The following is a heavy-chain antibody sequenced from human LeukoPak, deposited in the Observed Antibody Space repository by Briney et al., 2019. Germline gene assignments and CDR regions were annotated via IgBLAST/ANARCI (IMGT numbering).Heavy chain of an antibody. J-gene: IGHJ3*02. CDR1: GGSISSYY. Sequence: PSETLSLSCTVSGGSISSYYWSWIRQPPGKGLERIWYIYYSGSTNYNPSLKSRVTISVDTSKNQFSLKLSSVTAADTAVYYCASTHPSSWYLGAFDIWGQGTMVTVSS. CDR2: IYYSGST. D-gene: IGHD6-13*01. V-gene: IGHV4-59*01. CDR3: ASTHPSSWYLGAFDI.